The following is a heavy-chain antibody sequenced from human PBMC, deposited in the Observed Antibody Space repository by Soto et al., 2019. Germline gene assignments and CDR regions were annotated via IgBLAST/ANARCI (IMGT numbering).Heavy chain of an antibody. CDR1: GGSISSGGYS. V-gene: IGHV4-30-2*01. Sequence: SETLSLTCAVSGGSISSGGYSWSWIRQPPGKGLEWIGYIYHSGSTYYNPSLKSRVTISVDRSKNQFSLKLSSVTAADTAVYYCARVGLTTVTTGWFDPWGQGTLVTAPQ. CDR2: IYHSGST. J-gene: IGHJ5*02. D-gene: IGHD4-17*01. CDR3: ARVGLTTVTTGWFDP.